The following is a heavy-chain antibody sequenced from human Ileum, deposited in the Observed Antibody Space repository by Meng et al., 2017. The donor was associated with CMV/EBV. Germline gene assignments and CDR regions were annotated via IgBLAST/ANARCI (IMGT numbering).Heavy chain of an antibody. CDR3: ARVAGAYYYDNNFYRADFHNYGMDV. CDR2: IKEDGSDK. Sequence: GESLKISCAASGFTFYSYGMHWVRQAPGKGLEWVANIKEDGSDKYYVDSVKGRFTISRDNAKNSLYLQMNSLRAEDTAVYFCARVAGAYYYDNNFYRADFHNYGMDVWGQGTTVTVSS. J-gene: IGHJ6*02. V-gene: IGHV3-7*01. D-gene: IGHD3-22*01. CDR1: GFTFYSYG.